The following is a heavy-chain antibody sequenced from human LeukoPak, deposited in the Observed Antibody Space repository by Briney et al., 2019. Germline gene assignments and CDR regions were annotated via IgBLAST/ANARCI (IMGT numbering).Heavy chain of an antibody. J-gene: IGHJ5*02. V-gene: IGHV3-7*01. D-gene: IGHD3-10*01. CDR2: IKQDGSEK. Sequence: GGSLRLSCAASGFTFSSYWMTWVRQAPGKGLEWVANIKQDGSEKYYVDSVKGRFSISRDNAQYSLYLQMNSLRAEDTAVYYCARVGDWFDPWGQGTLVTVSS. CDR3: ARVGDWFDP. CDR1: GFTFSSYW.